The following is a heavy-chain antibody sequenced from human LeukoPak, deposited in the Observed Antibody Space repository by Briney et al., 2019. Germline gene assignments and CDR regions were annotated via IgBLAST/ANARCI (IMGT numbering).Heavy chain of an antibody. CDR1: GGSISSGSYY. CDR2: IYTSGST. D-gene: IGHD3-10*01. Sequence: SQTLSLTCTVSGGSISSGSYYWSWIRQPAGKGLEWIGRIYTSGSTNYNPSLKSRVTISVDTSKNQFSLKLSSVTAADTAVYYCARGKYYYGSGSTNGFDPWGQGTLVTVSS. V-gene: IGHV4-61*02. CDR3: ARGKYYYGSGSTNGFDP. J-gene: IGHJ5*02.